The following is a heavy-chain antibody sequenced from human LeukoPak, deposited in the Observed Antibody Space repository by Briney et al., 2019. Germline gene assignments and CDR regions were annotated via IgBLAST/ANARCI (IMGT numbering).Heavy chain of an antibody. Sequence: SETLSLTCTVSGGSISSSSYYWGWIRQPPGKGLEWIGSIYYSGSTYYNPSLKSRVTISVDTSKNQFSLKLSSVTAADTAVYYCASHRGPRITIFGVPTGWFDPWGQGTLVTVSS. J-gene: IGHJ5*02. D-gene: IGHD3-3*01. V-gene: IGHV4-39*01. CDR1: GGSISSSSYY. CDR2: IYYSGST. CDR3: ASHRGPRITIFGVPTGWFDP.